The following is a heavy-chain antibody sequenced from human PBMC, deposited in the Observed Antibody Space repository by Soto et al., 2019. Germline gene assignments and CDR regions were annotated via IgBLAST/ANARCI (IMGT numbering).Heavy chain of an antibody. V-gene: IGHV3-64D*08. CDR3: VKDKGATIKKVSMDV. CDR2: ISSNWGCT. CDR1: GFTFSGYG. D-gene: IGHD5-12*01. Sequence: GGSLRLSCSASGFTFSGYGMYWVRQAPGKGLEYVADISSNWGCTYYTDSVKDRFTISRDNFRNTLHLQMSSLREEDTALFYCVKDKGATIKKVSMDVWGQGATVTVSS. J-gene: IGHJ6*02.